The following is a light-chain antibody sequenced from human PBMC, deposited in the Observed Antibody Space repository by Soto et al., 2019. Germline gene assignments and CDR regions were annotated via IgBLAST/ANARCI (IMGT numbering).Light chain of an antibody. CDR3: QQYGRSSFT. CDR1: QSVSSSY. CDR2: GAS. J-gene: IGKJ3*01. Sequence: EIVLTQSPGTLSLSPGERATLSCRASQSVSSSYLAWYQQKPGQAPRLLIYGASRRATGIPARFSGSGSGKDFPLTISRLDPAEFAVYYCQQYGRSSFTFGPGTKVDIK. V-gene: IGKV3-20*01.